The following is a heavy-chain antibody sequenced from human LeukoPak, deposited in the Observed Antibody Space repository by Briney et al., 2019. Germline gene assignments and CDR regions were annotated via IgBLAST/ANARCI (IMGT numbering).Heavy chain of an antibody. CDR1: GFTFSDYY. V-gene: IGHV3-11*04. J-gene: IGHJ4*02. Sequence: GGSLRLSCAASGFTFSDYYRSWIRQAPGKGLEWVSNIRSSGTTIYKADSVKGRFTISRDNAKNSLDLQINSLRAEDTAVYYCARAYYYDSSGAFDYWGQGTLVTVSS. D-gene: IGHD3-22*01. CDR2: IRSSGTTI. CDR3: ARAYYYDSSGAFDY.